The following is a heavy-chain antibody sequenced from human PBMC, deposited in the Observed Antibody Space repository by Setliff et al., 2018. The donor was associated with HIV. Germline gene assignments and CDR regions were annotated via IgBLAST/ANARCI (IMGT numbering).Heavy chain of an antibody. D-gene: IGHD1-26*01. CDR1: NGSFSAYY. CDR3: ALLEVPLIVGTPPPI. J-gene: IGHJ4*02. Sequence: PSETLSLTCAVYNGSFSAYYWAWIRQPPGKGLEWIGEINHGGSATYNPSLTGRVGISVYTSKNQFSLKMIAVTAADAAVYYCALLEVPLIVGTPPPIWGQGTLVTVSS. V-gene: IGHV4-34*01. CDR2: INHGGSA.